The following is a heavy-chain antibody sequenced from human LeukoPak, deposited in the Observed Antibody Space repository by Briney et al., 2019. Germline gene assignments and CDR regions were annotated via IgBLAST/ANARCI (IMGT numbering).Heavy chain of an antibody. V-gene: IGHV3-21*01. CDR1: GFIFSSYS. Sequence: GGSLRLSCAASGFIFSSYSMNWVRQAPGKGLEWVLSISTSGSYIYYADSVKGRFTISRDNATNSLSLQMNSLRAEDTAVYYCARDHLAPYFASYSSSSGTFDYWGQGTLVTVSS. CDR2: ISTSGSYI. CDR3: ARDHLAPYFASYSSSSGTFDY. J-gene: IGHJ4*02. D-gene: IGHD6-6*01.